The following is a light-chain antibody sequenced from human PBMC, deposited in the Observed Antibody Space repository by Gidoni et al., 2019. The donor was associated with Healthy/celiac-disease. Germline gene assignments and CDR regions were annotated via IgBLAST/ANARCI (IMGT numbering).Light chain of an antibody. CDR3: QQRSNWYT. CDR2: DAS. Sequence: EIVLTQSPATLSLSPGERATLSCRASQSVSSYLAWYQQKHGQAPRLLIYDASSGSGTDFTLTISSLEPEDFAVYYCQQRSNWYTFGQGTKLEIK. V-gene: IGKV3-11*01. J-gene: IGKJ2*01. CDR1: QSVSSY.